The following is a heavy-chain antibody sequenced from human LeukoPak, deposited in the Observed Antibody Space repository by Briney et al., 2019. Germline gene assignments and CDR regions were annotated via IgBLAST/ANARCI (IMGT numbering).Heavy chain of an antibody. J-gene: IGHJ3*02. V-gene: IGHV3-66*01. Sequence: GGSLRLSCAASGFTVSSNYMSWVRQAPGKGLEWVSVIYSGGSTYYADSVKGRFTISRDNSKNTLYLQMNSLRAEDTAVYYCARDIVVVPAAPHAFDIWGQGTMVTVSS. CDR2: IYSGGST. D-gene: IGHD2-2*01. CDR1: GFTVSSNY. CDR3: ARDIVVVPAAPHAFDI.